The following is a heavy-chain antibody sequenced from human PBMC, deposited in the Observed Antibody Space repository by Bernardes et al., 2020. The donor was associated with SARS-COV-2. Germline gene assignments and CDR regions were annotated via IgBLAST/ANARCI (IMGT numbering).Heavy chain of an antibody. D-gene: IGHD3-9*01. CDR3: AKETLRDDWLLWSYYGMDV. CDR2: ISGGGDST. V-gene: IGHV3-23*01. Sequence: GGSLRLSCAASGITLSNYGMSWVRQAPGKGLEWVSIISGGGDSTYYADSVKGRFTISRDNSKNTLYLQMNSLRADDTAVYYCAKETLRDDWLLWSYYGMDVWGQGTTVTVSS. CDR1: GITLSNYG. J-gene: IGHJ6*02.